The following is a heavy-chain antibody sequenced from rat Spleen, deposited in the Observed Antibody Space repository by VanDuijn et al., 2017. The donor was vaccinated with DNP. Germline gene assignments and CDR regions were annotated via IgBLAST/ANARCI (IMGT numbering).Heavy chain of an antibody. CDR3: TRRYDGTHYFGDY. J-gene: IGHJ2*01. CDR2: INNDGTT. CDR1: DYSITNNY. Sequence: EVQLQESGPGLVKPSQSLSLTCSVTDYSITNNYWGWIRKFPGNKLEWMGYINNDGTTNYNPSLKSRISITRDTSKNQFFLQVNSVTSEDTATYYCTRRYDGTHYFGDYWGQGVMVTVSS. D-gene: IGHD1-12*02. V-gene: IGHV3-3*01.